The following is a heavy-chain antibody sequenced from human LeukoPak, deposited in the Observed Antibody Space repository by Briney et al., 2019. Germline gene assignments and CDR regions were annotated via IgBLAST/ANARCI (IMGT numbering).Heavy chain of an antibody. CDR3: ARGDYDFWSGYNAFDI. J-gene: IGHJ3*02. CDR2: MNPNSGNT. CDR1: GYTFTSYD. Sequence: ASVKVSCKASGYTFTSYDINWVRQATGQGLEWMGWMNPNSGNTGYAQKFQGRVTITRNTSISTAYMELSSLRSEDTAVYYCARGDYDFWSGYNAFDIWGQGTMVTVSS. V-gene: IGHV1-8*03. D-gene: IGHD3-3*01.